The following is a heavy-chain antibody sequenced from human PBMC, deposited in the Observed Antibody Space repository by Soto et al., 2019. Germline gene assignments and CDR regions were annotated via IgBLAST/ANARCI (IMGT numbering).Heavy chain of an antibody. CDR1: GGSVSSGSYY. J-gene: IGHJ4*02. D-gene: IGHD2-8*01. Sequence: ASETLSLTCTVSGGSVSSGSYYWSWIRQPPGKGLEWIGYIYYSGSTNYNPSLKSRVTISVDTSKNQFSLKLSSVTAADTAVYYCASRDGVIDYWGQGTLVTVSS. CDR2: IYYSGST. V-gene: IGHV4-61*01. CDR3: ASRDGVIDY.